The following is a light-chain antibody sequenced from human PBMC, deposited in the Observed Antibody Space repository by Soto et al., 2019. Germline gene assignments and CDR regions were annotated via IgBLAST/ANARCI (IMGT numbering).Light chain of an antibody. V-gene: IGLV2-18*01. CDR3: SLYTSSSTLV. CDR2: EVT. Sequence: QSALTHHPSVSGSPGQSVTISCTGTSSDVGNYDRVSWYQQPPGTAPKLMIYEVTNRPSGVPDRFSGSKSGNTASLTISGLQAEDESDYYCSLYTSSSTLVFGGGTKVTVL. J-gene: IGLJ2*01. CDR1: SSDVGNYDR.